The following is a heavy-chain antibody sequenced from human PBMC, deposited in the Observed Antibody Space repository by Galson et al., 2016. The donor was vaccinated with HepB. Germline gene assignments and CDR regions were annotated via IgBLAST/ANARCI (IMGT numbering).Heavy chain of an antibody. CDR2: MSFSGNT. J-gene: IGHJ5*02. V-gene: IGHV4-39*07. CDR1: GGSISSSSHY. Sequence: SETLSLTCSVSGGSISSSSHYWAWIRQPPGKGLEWIGSMSFSGNTYYNPSLNSRVTISFDTSNNQFSLKLSSVNAADTAVYYCVRDRGDFWSDSYRGWFDPWGQGTRVTVSS. CDR3: VRDRGDFWSDSYRGWFDP. D-gene: IGHD3-3*01.